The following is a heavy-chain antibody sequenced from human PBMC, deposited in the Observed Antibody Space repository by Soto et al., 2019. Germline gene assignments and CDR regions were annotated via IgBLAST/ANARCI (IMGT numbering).Heavy chain of an antibody. J-gene: IGHJ6*03. D-gene: IGHD3-10*01. CDR2: ISSSGSTI. CDR1: GFTFSDYY. Sequence: GGSLRLSCAASGFTFSDYYMSWIRQAPGKGLEWVSYISSSGSTIYYADSVKGRFTISRDNAKNSLYLQMNSLRAEDTAVYYCARVGGEFSVTYYYYYMDVWGKGTTVTVSS. CDR3: ARVGGEFSVTYYYYYMDV. V-gene: IGHV3-11*01.